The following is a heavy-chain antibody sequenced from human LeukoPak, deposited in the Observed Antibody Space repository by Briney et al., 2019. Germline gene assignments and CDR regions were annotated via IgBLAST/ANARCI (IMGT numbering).Heavy chain of an antibody. J-gene: IGHJ6*03. CDR1: GDSISSESYF. D-gene: IGHD5-12*01. V-gene: IGHV4-61*02. Sequence: SETLSLTCTVSGDSISSESYFWSWIRQPAGKGLEWIGRIQSTGSTNYNPSLKSRVTISRDTSKNQFSLNVSSVTAADTAVYYCARATSSYFYCMDVWGKGTTVTISS. CDR3: ARATSSYFYCMDV. CDR2: IQSTGST.